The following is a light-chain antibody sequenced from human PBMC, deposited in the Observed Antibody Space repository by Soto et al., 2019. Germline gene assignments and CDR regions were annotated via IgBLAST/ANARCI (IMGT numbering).Light chain of an antibody. V-gene: IGKV3-15*01. CDR1: QSVSSN. CDR3: QQYNNWPLT. Sequence: EIVMTQSPATLSVSPGERAPLSCRASQSVSSNLAWYQQKPGQAPRLLIYGASTRATGIPARFSGSGSGTEFTLTISSLQSEDFAVYYCQQYNNWPLTFGQGTKV. CDR2: GAS. J-gene: IGKJ1*01.